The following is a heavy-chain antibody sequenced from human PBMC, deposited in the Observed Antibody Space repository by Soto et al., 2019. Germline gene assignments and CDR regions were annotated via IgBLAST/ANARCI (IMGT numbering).Heavy chain of an antibody. V-gene: IGHV4-34*01. CDR1: GGSFSGYY. CDR3: AKASYDILTGYSPDF. CDR2: INHSGST. Sequence: SETLSLTCAVYGGSFSGYYWSWIRQPPGKGLEWIGEINHSGSTNYNPSLKSRVTISVDTSKNQFSLKLSSVTAADTAIYYCAKASYDILTGYSPDFWGQGTLVTVSS. J-gene: IGHJ4*02. D-gene: IGHD3-9*01.